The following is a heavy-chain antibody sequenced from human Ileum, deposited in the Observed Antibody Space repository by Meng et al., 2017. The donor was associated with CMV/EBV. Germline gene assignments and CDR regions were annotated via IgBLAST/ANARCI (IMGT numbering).Heavy chain of an antibody. J-gene: IGHJ4*02. CDR2: ISAYNGNT. Sequence: QVPVVPSGAVVKKPGASVKVSCKPTGYTFTNYGISWVRQAPGQGLEWMGWISAYNGNTNYAQKFQGRVTMTTDTSTSTAYMELRSLRSDDTAVYYCARDHGDYDGTFDYWGQGILVTVSS. CDR3: ARDHGDYDGTFDY. V-gene: IGHV1-18*01. D-gene: IGHD4-17*01. CDR1: GYTFTNYG.